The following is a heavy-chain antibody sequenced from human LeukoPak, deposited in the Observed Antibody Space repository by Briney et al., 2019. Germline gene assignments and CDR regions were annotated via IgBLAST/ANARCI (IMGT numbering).Heavy chain of an antibody. CDR3: ARAVDYYDSSGYYY. D-gene: IGHD3-22*01. CDR2: ISSSSSYI. Sequence: GGSLRLSCAASGFTFSSYSMNWVRQAPGKGLEWVSSISSSSSYIYYADSVKGRFTISRDNAKNSLYLQMNSLRAEDTAVYYCARAVDYYDSSGYYYWGQGTLVTVSS. J-gene: IGHJ4*02. CDR1: GFTFSSYS. V-gene: IGHV3-21*04.